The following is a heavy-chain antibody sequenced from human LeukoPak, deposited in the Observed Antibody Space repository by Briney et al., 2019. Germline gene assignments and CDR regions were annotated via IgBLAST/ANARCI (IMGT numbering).Heavy chain of an antibody. J-gene: IGHJ4*02. D-gene: IGHD3-22*01. CDR3: AKGSDSSGYYPYYFDY. Sequence: GGSLRLSCAASGFTFSSYAMSWVRQAPGKGLEWVSAISGSGGSTYYADSVKGRFTISRDNSKNTLYLQMNSLRAEDTAVYYCAKGSDSSGYYPYYFDYWGQGTLVTVSS. V-gene: IGHV3-23*01. CDR1: GFTFSSYA. CDR2: ISGSGGST.